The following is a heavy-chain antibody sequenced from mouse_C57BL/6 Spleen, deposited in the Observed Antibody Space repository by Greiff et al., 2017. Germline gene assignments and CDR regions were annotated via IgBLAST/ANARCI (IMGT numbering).Heavy chain of an antibody. CDR2: IYPGDGDT. CDR3: ARPRTGAGAMDY. D-gene: IGHD1-1*01. J-gene: IGHJ4*01. CDR1: GYAFSSSW. V-gene: IGHV1-82*01. Sequence: QVQLQESGPELVKPGASVKISCKASGYAFSSSWMNWVKQRPGQGLEWIGQIYPGDGDTNYNGKFKGKATLTADKSSSTAYMQLSSLTSEDSAVYIGARPRTGAGAMDYWGQGTSVTVSS.